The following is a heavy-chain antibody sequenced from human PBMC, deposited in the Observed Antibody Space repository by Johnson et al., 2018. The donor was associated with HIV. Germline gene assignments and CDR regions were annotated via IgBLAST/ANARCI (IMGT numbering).Heavy chain of an antibody. V-gene: IGHV3-72*01. CDR2: VRKRVNSYTT. CDR3: ARKQWLEIPSDALDV. J-gene: IGHJ3*01. D-gene: IGHD6-19*01. Sequence: VRQAPGKGLEWVGRVRKRVNSYTTEYAASVRGRFTISRDNAKKTLYLQMNSLRAEDTAVYYCARKQWLEIPSDALDVWGQGTMVTVSS.